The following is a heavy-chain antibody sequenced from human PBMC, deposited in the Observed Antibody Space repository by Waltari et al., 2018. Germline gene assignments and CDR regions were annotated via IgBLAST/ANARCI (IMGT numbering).Heavy chain of an antibody. CDR2: IKEDGSEI. CDR1: GLTFSRSW. CDR3: VRVWGTKSCPDY. J-gene: IGHJ4*02. Sequence: EVQLVESGGGLVRPGGSLCLSCAASGLTFSRSWMRWVRQAPGKGLEGVANIKEDGSEIYYVDSVRGRFTISRDNAKNSLFLQMNYLRVADTAVYYCVRVWGTKSCPDYWGQGTLVTVSS. D-gene: IGHD3-16*01. V-gene: IGHV3-7*01.